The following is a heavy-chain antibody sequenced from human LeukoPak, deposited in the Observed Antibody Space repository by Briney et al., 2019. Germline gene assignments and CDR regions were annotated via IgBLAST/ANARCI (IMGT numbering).Heavy chain of an antibody. J-gene: IGHJ4*02. CDR3: VMKGGCSGGSCYPYYFDY. D-gene: IGHD2-15*01. CDR1: GFTVSTKY. CDR2: IYSGGST. V-gene: IGHV3-66*01. Sequence: GGSLRLSCAASGFTVSTKYMSWVRQAPGKGLEWVSVIYSGGSTYYADSVKGGFTISRDNSKNTLYLQMNSLRAEDTAVYYCVMKGGCSGGSCYPYYFDYWGQGTLVTVSS.